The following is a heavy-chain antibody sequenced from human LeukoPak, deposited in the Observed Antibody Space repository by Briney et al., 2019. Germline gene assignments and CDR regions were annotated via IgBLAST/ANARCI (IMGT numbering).Heavy chain of an antibody. CDR2: IYSGGST. CDR3: ARGTPKQYYDFWSGYPPFDY. V-gene: IGHV3-53*04. J-gene: IGHJ4*02. Sequence: GGSLRLSCAASGFTVSSNYMSWVRQAPGKGLEWVSVIYSGGSTYYADSVKGRFTISRHNSKNTLYLQMNSLRAEDTAVYYCARGTPKQYYDFWSGYPPFDYWGQGTLVTVSS. D-gene: IGHD3-3*01. CDR1: GFTVSSNY.